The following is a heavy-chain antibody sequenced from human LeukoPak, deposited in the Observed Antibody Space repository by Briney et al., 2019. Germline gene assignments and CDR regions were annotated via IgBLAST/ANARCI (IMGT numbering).Heavy chain of an antibody. CDR3: VKDQRFLSSN. CDR1: GFTFSDYS. V-gene: IGHV3-11*03. J-gene: IGHJ4*02. Sequence: PGGSLRLSCAASGFTFSDYSMSWIRQAPGRGLEWVSYISPSTGFTEYADSVRGRFTISRDNSKSTLYLQMNSLRDEDTAVYYCVKDQRFLSSNWGQGTLVTVTS. D-gene: IGHD3-16*01. CDR2: ISPSTGFT.